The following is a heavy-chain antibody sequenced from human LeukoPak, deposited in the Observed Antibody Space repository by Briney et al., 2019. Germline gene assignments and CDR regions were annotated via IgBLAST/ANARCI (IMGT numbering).Heavy chain of an antibody. CDR3: ARVRYVLRFLEAFDI. J-gene: IGHJ3*02. CDR2: INPSGGST. V-gene: IGHV1-46*01. D-gene: IGHD3-3*01. Sequence: ASVKVSCKASGYTFTGYYMHWVRQAPGQGLEWMGIINPSGGSTSYAQKFQGRVTMTRDTSTSTVYMELSSLRSEDMAVYYCARVRYVLRFLEAFDIWGQGTMVTVSS. CDR1: GYTFTGYY.